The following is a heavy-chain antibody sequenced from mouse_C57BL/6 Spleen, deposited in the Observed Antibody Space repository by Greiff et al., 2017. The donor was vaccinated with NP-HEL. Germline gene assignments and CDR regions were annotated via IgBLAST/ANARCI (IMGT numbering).Heavy chain of an antibody. J-gene: IGHJ4*01. CDR1: GYTFTSYW. V-gene: IGHV1-72*01. Sequence: QVQLKQPGAELVKPGASVKLSCKASGYTFTSYWMHWVKQRPGRGLEWIGRIDPNSGGTKYNEKFKSKATLTVDKPSSTAYMQLSSLTSEDSAVYYCARSDGGYYGLYYAMDYWGQGTSVTVSS. CDR2: IDPNSGGT. D-gene: IGHD1-1*01. CDR3: ARSDGGYYGLYYAMDY.